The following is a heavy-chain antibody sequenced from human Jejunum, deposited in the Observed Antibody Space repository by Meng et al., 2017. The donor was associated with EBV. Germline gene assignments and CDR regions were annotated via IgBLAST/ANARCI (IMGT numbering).Heavy chain of an antibody. J-gene: IGHJ4*02. CDR3: ARGVAAGFDY. V-gene: IGHV1-8*02. D-gene: IGHD6-13*01. CDR2: MSPNSGNT. Sequence: VQRGPSGSEAKKPGASGKVFCKASGYTFTSYDINWVRQATGQGPEWMGWMSPNSGNTGYAQKFQGRVTMTRDTSISTAYMELSSLRSEDTAVYYCARGVAAGFDYWGQGTLVTVSS. CDR1: GYTFTSYD.